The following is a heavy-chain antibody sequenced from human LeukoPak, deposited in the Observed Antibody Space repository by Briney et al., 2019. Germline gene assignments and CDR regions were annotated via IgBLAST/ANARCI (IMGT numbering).Heavy chain of an antibody. J-gene: IGHJ3*02. CDR3: ARSFGVVISFAFDI. CDR1: GFTVSSNY. Sequence: GGSLRLSCAASGFTVSSNYMSWVRQAPGKGLEWVSVIYSGGSTYYADSVKGRFTISRDNSKSTLYLQMNSLRAEDTAVYYCARSFGVVISFAFDIWGQGTMVTVSS. CDR2: IYSGGST. D-gene: IGHD3-3*01. V-gene: IGHV3-53*01.